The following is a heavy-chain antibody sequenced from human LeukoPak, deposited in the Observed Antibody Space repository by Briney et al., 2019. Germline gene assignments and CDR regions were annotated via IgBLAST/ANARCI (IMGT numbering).Heavy chain of an antibody. V-gene: IGHV3-7*01. CDR2: IKQDGSEK. Sequence: AGGSLRLSCAASGFTFSSYWMSWVRQAPGKGLEWVANIKQDGSEKYYVDSVKGRFTISRDNAKNSLYLQMNSLRAEDTAVYYCAKVVVVPAAIGYYFDYWGQGTLVTVSS. J-gene: IGHJ4*02. CDR3: AKVVVVPAAIGYYFDY. CDR1: GFTFSSYW. D-gene: IGHD2-2*02.